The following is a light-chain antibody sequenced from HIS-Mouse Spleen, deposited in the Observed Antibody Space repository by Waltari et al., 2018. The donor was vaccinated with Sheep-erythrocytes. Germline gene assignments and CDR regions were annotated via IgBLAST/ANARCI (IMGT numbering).Light chain of an antibody. CDR3: CSYAGSYTWV. CDR2: DVS. J-gene: IGLJ3*02. V-gene: IGLV2-11*01. CDR1: SSDVGCYNY. Sequence: QSALTQPRSVSGSPGQSFTISCTGTSSDVGCYNYVSWYQQHPGKAPKLMIYDVSKRPSGVPDRFSGSKSGNTASLTISGLQAEDEADYYCCSYAGSYTWVFGGGTKLTVL.